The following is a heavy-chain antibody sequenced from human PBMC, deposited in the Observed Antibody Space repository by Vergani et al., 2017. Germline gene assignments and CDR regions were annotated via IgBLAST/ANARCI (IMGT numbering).Heavy chain of an antibody. Sequence: EVQLVQSGAEVKKSGESLRISCKGSGYSFTSYWISWVRQMPGKGLEWMGRIDPSDSYTNYSPSFQGHVTISADKSISTAYLQWSSLKPSDTAMYYCARVGWSYYDSSGYYYAPGGWFDPWGQGTLVTVSS. CDR2: IDPSDSYT. J-gene: IGHJ5*02. D-gene: IGHD3-22*01. V-gene: IGHV5-10-1*03. CDR3: ARVGWSYYDSSGYYYAPGGWFDP. CDR1: GYSFTSYW.